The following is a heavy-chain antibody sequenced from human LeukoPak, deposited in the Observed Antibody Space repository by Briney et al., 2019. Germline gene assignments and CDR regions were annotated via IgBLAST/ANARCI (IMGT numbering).Heavy chain of an antibody. D-gene: IGHD6-6*01. CDR1: GLTLSRYE. J-gene: IGHJ3*02. CDR2: ISSGGSTA. Sequence: HPGGSLRLSCAASGLTLSRYEMNWVRQAPGKGLEWISYISSGGSTAYYADSVRGRFTISRDNAKNSLYLEMNSLRAEDTAVYSCATEFRSSWGAFDIWGQGTTVTVSS. V-gene: IGHV3-48*03. CDR3: ATEFRSSWGAFDI.